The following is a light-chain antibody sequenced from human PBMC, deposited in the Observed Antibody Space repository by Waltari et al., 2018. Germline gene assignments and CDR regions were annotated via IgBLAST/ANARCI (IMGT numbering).Light chain of an antibody. V-gene: IGKV1-39*01. Sequence: DILMTQSPPSLSTSVGDRVTITCRASQSIDRYLNWYQHKPGQAPKLLICAASTLQTGVPSRFSGGGSGTDFTLTISSLQPEDFGTYYCQQSYSTPITFGQGTRLEIK. J-gene: IGKJ5*01. CDR3: QQSYSTPIT. CDR1: QSIDRY. CDR2: AAS.